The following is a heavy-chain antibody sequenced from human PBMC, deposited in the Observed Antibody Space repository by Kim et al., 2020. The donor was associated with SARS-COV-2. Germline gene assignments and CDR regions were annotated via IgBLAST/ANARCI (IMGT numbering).Heavy chain of an antibody. Sequence: SETLSLTCTVSGGSISSGCYYWSWIRQHPGKGLEWIGYIYYSGSTYYNPSLKSRVTISVDTSKNQFSLKLSSVTAADTAVYYCARAPGQWLAGGDYWFDPWGQGTLVTVSS. CDR2: IYYSGST. CDR1: GGSISSGCYY. CDR3: ARAPGQWLAGGDYWFDP. V-gene: IGHV4-31*03. J-gene: IGHJ5*02. D-gene: IGHD6-19*01.